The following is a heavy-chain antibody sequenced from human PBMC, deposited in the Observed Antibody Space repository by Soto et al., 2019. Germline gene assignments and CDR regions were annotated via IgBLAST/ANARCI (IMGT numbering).Heavy chain of an antibody. CDR2: ISSSSSYI. V-gene: IGHV3-21*01. D-gene: IGHD3-10*01. J-gene: IGHJ5*02. Sequence: EVQLVESGGGLVKPGGSLRLSCAASGFTFSSYSMNWVRQAPGKGLEWVSSISSSSSYIYYADSVKGRFTISRDNAKNSLYLQMNSLRAEDTAVYYCARDHSSSPRAGWFDPWGQGTLVTVSS. CDR3: ARDHSSSPRAGWFDP. CDR1: GFTFSSYS.